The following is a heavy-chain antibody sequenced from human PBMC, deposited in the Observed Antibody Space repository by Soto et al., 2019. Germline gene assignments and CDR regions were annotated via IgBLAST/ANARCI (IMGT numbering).Heavy chain of an antibody. CDR2: LNPNSRNT. CDR1: GYTFTSYD. D-gene: IGHD5-18*01. CDR3: ARGLDTAMVTQGYYYYGTDV. Sequence: ASVKVSCKASGYTFTSYDSNWVRQATGEGLEWMGWLNPNSRNTGYAQKFQGRVTMTRNTSISTAYMELSSLRSEDTAVYYCARGLDTAMVTQGYYYYGTDVWGQGTTVTVS. V-gene: IGHV1-8*01. J-gene: IGHJ6*02.